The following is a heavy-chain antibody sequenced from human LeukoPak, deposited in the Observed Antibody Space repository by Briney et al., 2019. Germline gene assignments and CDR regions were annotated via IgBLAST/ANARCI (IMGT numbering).Heavy chain of an antibody. V-gene: IGHV4-59*12. CDR1: GGSISSYF. D-gene: IGHD2-15*01. Sequence: SETLSLTCTVSGGSISSYFWSWIRQPPGKGLEWIGYIYDSGSTNYNPSFKSRVTISVDTPKNQFSLKLSSVTAADTAVYYCARGRGWWYYFDYWGQGTLVTVSS. CDR2: IYDSGST. J-gene: IGHJ4*02. CDR3: ARGRGWWYYFDY.